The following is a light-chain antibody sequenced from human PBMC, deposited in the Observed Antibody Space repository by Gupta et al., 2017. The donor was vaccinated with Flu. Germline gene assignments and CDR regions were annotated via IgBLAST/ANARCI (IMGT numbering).Light chain of an antibody. CDR3: HVWDRSSDHRGV. J-gene: IGLJ3*02. Sequence: SYVLPQPPSVSVAPGQTAKFTCGGDNIGSKSVSWYQQRPGQAPVPVVYDDSDRPSGIPERFSGLNSGNTATLSISRVEVGDEADYYCHVWDRSSDHRGVFGGGTKLTVL. CDR1: NIGSKS. V-gene: IGLV3-21*02. CDR2: DDS.